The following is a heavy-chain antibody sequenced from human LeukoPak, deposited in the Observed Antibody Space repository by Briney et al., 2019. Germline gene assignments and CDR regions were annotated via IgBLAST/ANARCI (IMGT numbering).Heavy chain of an antibody. J-gene: IGHJ4*02. CDR3: ARDQKHVGATGNKALDY. CDR2: ISSSSSTI. D-gene: IGHD1-26*01. CDR1: GFTFSSYS. Sequence: GGSLRLSCAASGFTFSSYSMNWVRQAPGKGLEWVSYISSSSSTIYYADSVKGRFTISRDNSKNSLYLQMNSLRAEDTAMYYCARDQKHVGATGNKALDYWGQGTLVTVSS. V-gene: IGHV3-48*04.